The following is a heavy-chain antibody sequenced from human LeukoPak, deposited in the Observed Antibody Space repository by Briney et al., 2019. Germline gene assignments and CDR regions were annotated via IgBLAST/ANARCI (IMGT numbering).Heavy chain of an antibody. CDR2: IYYSGST. J-gene: IGHJ4*02. CDR3: ARVNAAMALDFDY. Sequence: SETLSLTCSVSGGSISIHYWSWIRQPPGKGREWIGYIYYSGSTNYNTSLKSRVTISIDTSKNQFSLKLSSVTAADTAVYYCARVNAAMALDFDYWGQGTLVTVSS. V-gene: IGHV4-59*11. D-gene: IGHD5-18*01. CDR1: GGSISIHY.